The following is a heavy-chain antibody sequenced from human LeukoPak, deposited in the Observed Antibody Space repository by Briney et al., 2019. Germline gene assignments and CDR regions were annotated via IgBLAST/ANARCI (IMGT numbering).Heavy chain of an antibody. D-gene: IGHD6-13*01. CDR2: IRPDGSVI. CDR1: GFTFSNYW. J-gene: IGHJ5*01. CDR3: AKDPIPGRIAAAGTGWFDY. V-gene: IGHV3-7*01. Sequence: GGSLRLSCAASGFTFSNYWMAWVRQAPGRGLEWVASIRPDGSVIYYGDSVKGRFTLSRDNTTNALHLQMNSLRAEDTAMYYCAKDPIPGRIAAAGTGWFDYWGQGTLVTVSS.